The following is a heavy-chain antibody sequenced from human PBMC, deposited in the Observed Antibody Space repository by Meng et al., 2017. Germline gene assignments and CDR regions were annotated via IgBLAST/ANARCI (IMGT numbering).Heavy chain of an antibody. CDR2: IKQDGSEK. V-gene: IGHV3-7*01. Sequence: GESLKISCAASGFTFSSYWMSRVRQAPGKGLEWVANIKQDGSEKYYVDSVKGRFTISRDNAKNSLYLQMNSLRAEDTAVYYCARYYGSGSYRFPRFDYWGQGTLVTVSS. CDR3: ARYYGSGSYRFPRFDY. J-gene: IGHJ4*02. CDR1: GFTFSSYW. D-gene: IGHD3-10*01.